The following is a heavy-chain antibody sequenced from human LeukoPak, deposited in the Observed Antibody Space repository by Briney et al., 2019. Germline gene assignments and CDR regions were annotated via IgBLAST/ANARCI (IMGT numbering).Heavy chain of an antibody. CDR1: GFTFSNYA. D-gene: IGHD3-10*01. CDR2: ISGSGSST. CDR3: AKDVSHRPGRGGGDY. J-gene: IGHJ4*02. Sequence: GSLRLSCAASGFTFSNYAVSWVRQALGKGLEWVSAISGSGSSTYYADSVKGRFTISRDNSKDTLYLQVNSLRAEDTAVYYCAKDVSHRPGRGGGDYWGQGTLVTVSS. V-gene: IGHV3-23*01.